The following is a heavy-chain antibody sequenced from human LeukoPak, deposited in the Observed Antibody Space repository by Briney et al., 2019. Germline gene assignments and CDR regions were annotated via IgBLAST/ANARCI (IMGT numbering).Heavy chain of an antibody. D-gene: IGHD3-16*01. CDR2: ISGSGGST. CDR3: AKTILRGYYFDY. CDR1: GFTFSSYA. J-gene: IGHJ4*02. V-gene: IGHV3-23*01. Sequence: GGSLRLSCAAPGFTFSSYAMSWVRQAPGKGLEWVSAISGSGGSTYYADSVKGRFTISRDNSKNTLYLQMNSLRAEDTAVYYCAKTILRGYYFDYWGQGTLVTVSS.